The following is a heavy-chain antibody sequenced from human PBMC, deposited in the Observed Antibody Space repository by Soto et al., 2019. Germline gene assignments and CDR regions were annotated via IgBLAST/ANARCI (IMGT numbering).Heavy chain of an antibody. D-gene: IGHD1-26*01. J-gene: IGHJ3*02. Sequence: PGGSLRLSCAASGFAFSSYGMRWVRQAPGQGLEWVAAIWYDGSNENYADSVKGRFTISRDNSKNTLYLQMNSLSVEDTAVYYCARDSSGSGGAFDIWGQGTMVTVSS. CDR3: ARDSSGSGGAFDI. CDR2: IWYDGSNE. CDR1: GFAFSSYG. V-gene: IGHV3-33*01.